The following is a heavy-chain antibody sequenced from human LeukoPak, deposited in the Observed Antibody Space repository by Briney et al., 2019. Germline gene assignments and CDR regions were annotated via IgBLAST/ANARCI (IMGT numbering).Heavy chain of an antibody. CDR3: TRNDNWGGSSSYPDY. D-gene: IGHD6-6*01. J-gene: IGHJ4*02. Sequence: GGSLRLSCAASGSTFSDYYMNWIRQTPGKGLEWVSYISGIGGYTNYADSVKGRFTISRDNGKNSLYLQMNSLRAEDTAVYYCTRNDNWGGSSSYPDYWGQGTLVTVSS. CDR1: GSTFSDYY. V-gene: IGHV3-11*06. CDR2: ISGIGGYT.